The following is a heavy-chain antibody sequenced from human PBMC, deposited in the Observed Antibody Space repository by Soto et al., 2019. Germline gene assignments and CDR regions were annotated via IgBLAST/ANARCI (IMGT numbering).Heavy chain of an antibody. CDR2: IRSKAYGGTT. CDR1: GFTFGDFA. D-gene: IGHD3-22*01. V-gene: IGHV3-49*03. J-gene: IGHJ1*01. Sequence: LRLSCTASGFTFGDFAMSWFRQAPGKGLECVGFIRSKAYGGTTEYAASVKGRFTISRDDSKSIAYLQMNSLKTEDTAVYYCSRPRIRSGYYPGPFQHWGQGTLVTVSS. CDR3: SRPRIRSGYYPGPFQH.